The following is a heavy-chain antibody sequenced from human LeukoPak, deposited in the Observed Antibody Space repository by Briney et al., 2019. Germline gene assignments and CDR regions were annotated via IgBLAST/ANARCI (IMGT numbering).Heavy chain of an antibody. CDR2: VWPGDSDT. Sequence: GASLKISRKGGGYSFTTYWIGWMRQMPGKGLEWMGVVWPGDSDTRYNPSFEGQVTISADKSISTAYLQWNSLKAADTAMYYCVRAGFYCESTNCYVSNWGQGTLVTVSS. CDR1: GYSFTTYW. CDR3: VRAGFYCESTNCYVSN. V-gene: IGHV5-51*01. J-gene: IGHJ4*02. D-gene: IGHD2-2*01.